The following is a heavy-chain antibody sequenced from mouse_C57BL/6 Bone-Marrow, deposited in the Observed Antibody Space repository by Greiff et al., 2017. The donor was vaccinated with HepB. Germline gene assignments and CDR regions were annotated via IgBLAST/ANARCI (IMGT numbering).Heavy chain of an antibody. CDR2: IYPGSGST. V-gene: IGHV1-55*01. Sequence: QVPLQQPGAELVKPGASVKMSCKASGYTFTSYWITWVKQRPGQGLEWIGDIYPGSGSTNYNETFKSKATLTVDTSSSTAYVQLSSLTSEDSAVYCCARESGLRGPWGQGTTLTVSS. CDR3: ARESGLRGP. J-gene: IGHJ2*01. CDR1: GYTFTSYW. D-gene: IGHD2-4*01.